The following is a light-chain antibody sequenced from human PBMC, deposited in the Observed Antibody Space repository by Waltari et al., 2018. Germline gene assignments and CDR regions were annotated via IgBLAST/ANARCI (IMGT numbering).Light chain of an antibody. CDR1: IRDVGGYNF. J-gene: IGLJ3*02. CDR2: EFN. CDR3: SSYTSSHTVV. Sequence: QSALTQPASASGSPGQSITIPCPGTIRDVGGYNFVPWDQQEHPGKAPKLLIFEFNNRPSEISDRFFGSKSGNTASLTISGLQAEDEADYYCSSYTSSHTVVFGGGTKLTVL. V-gene: IGLV2-14*01.